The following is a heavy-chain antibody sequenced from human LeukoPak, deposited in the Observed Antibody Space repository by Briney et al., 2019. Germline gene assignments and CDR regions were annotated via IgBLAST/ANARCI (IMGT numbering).Heavy chain of an antibody. J-gene: IGHJ4*02. V-gene: IGHV4-34*01. CDR2: INHCRST. CDR1: GVSLNGYY. D-gene: IGHD6-13*01. Sequence: SETLSLTCAVYGVSLNGYYWRWLPPPPGKALEGFGEINHCRSTNYDPSLKSPVTISVYTSKNQVSLKLSSVTAADTAVYYCARGRSLRAAAMVDYWGQGTLVTVSS. CDR3: ARGRSLRAAAMVDY.